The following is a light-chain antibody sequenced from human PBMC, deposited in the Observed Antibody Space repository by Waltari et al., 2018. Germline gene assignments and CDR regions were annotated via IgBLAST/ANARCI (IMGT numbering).Light chain of an antibody. CDR2: GAS. CDR3: QQYNNWPPWT. CDR1: QSVRSN. J-gene: IGKJ1*01. V-gene: IGKV3-15*01. Sequence: EIVMTQSPATLSVSPGERATLFCRASQSVRSNLAWYQQKGGQAPRLLIYGASTRATGIPARFSGSGSGTEFTLTISSLQFEDFAVYYCQQYNNWPPWTFGQGTKVEIK.